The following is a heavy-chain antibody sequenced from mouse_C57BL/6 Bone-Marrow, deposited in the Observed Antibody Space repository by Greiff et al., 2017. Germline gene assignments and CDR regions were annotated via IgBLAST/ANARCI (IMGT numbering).Heavy chain of an antibody. D-gene: IGHD1-2*01. J-gene: IGHJ4*01. CDR2: ISDGGSYT. V-gene: IGHV5-4*01. CDR3: ARDGYPMDY. Sequence: DVMLVQSGGGLVKPGGSLKLSCAASGFTFSSYAMSWVRQTPEKRLEWVATISDGGSYTYYPDNVKGRFTISRDNAKNNLYLQMSHLKSEDTAMYYCARDGYPMDYWGQGTSVTVSS. CDR1: GFTFSSYA.